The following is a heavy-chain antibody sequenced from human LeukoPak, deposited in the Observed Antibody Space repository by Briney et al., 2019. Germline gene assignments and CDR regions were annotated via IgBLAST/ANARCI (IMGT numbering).Heavy chain of an antibody. D-gene: IGHD1-26*01. Sequence: GGSLRLSCAASGFTSSYHWVTWVRQAPGKGLDWVANMKGDGSDRYYLDSVKGRFTISRDNTKNSLYLQMNSLRVEDTAVYYCARDWSDLTTNPPDYWGQGTLVTVSS. V-gene: IGHV3-7*01. CDR1: GFTSSYHW. CDR3: ARDWSDLTTNPPDY. J-gene: IGHJ4*02. CDR2: MKGDGSDR.